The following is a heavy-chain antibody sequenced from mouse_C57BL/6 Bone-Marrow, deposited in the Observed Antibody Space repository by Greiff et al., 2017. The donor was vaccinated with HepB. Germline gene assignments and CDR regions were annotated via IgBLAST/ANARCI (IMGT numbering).Heavy chain of an antibody. CDR1: GYTFTSYW. J-gene: IGHJ2*01. CDR2: IYPGSGNT. V-gene: IGHV1-55*01. D-gene: IGHD2-3*01. CDR3: ARAGGLLPHFDY. Sequence: QVQLQQPGAELVKPGASVKMSCKASGYTFTSYWITWVKQRPGQGLEWIGDIYPGSGNTNNNEKFKSKATLTVDTSSSTAYMKLSSLTSEDSAVYYCARAGGLLPHFDYWGQGTTLTVSS.